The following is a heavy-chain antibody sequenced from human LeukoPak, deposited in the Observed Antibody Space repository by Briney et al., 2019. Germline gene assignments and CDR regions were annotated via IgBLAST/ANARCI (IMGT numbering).Heavy chain of an antibody. J-gene: IGHJ6*03. D-gene: IGHD3-3*01. CDR2: IRYDGSNK. CDR1: GFTFSSYG. CDR3: VQGYDFWSGYPEFYYMDV. V-gene: IGHV3-30*02. Sequence: PGGSLRLSCAASGFTFSSYGVHWVRQAPGKGLEWVAFIRYDGSNKYYADSVKGRFTISRDNSKNTLYLQMNSLRAEDTAVYYCVQGYDFWSGYPEFYYMDVWGKGTTVTVSS.